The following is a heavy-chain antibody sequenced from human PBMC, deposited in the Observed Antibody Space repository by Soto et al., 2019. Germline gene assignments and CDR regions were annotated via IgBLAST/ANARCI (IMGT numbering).Heavy chain of an antibody. CDR3: AHRYGGNYYRWYFDS. CDR2: ISWTDDK. CDR1: GFSLTTSGAG. Sequence: QITLKESGPTLVKPTQTLTLTCTYSGFSLTTSGAGVGWIRQPPGKALEWLALISWTDDKRYNPGLESRLTITKDTSKNQVILTRTNIDPVDTATYFCAHRYGGNYYRWYFDSWGQGTLVTVYS. D-gene: IGHD1-26*01. V-gene: IGHV2-5*01. J-gene: IGHJ4*02.